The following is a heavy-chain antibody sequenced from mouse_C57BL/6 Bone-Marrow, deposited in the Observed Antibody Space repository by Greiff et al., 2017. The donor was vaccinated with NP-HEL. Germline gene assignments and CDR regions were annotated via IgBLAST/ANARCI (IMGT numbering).Heavy chain of an antibody. CDR3: ARNPYYYGSSHYAMDY. Sequence: VKLQESGPGLVAPSQSLSITCTVSGFSLTSYAISWVRQPPGKGLEWLGVIWTGGGTNYNSALKSRLSISKDNAKSQVFLKMNSLQTDDTARYYCARNPYYYGSSHYAMDYWGQGTSVTVSS. D-gene: IGHD1-1*01. CDR1: GFSLTSYA. CDR2: IWTGGGT. V-gene: IGHV2-9-1*01. J-gene: IGHJ4*01.